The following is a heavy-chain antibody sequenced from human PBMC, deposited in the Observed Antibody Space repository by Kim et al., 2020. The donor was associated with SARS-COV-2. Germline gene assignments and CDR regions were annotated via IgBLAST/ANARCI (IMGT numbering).Heavy chain of an antibody. CDR3: ARRGGYCSSTSCHPLYYY. J-gene: IGHJ6*01. CDR2: INHSGST. Sequence: SETLSLTCAVYGGSFSGYYWSWIRQPPGKGLEWIGEINHSGSTNYNPSLKSRVTISVDTSKNQFSLKLSSVTAADTAVYYCARRGGYCSSTSCHPLYYY. V-gene: IGHV4-34*01. CDR1: GGSFSGYY. D-gene: IGHD2-2*01.